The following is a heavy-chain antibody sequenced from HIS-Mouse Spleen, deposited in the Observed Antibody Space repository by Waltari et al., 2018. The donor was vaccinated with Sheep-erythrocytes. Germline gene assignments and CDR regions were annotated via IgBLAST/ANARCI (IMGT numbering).Heavy chain of an antibody. CDR2: IYYSGST. J-gene: IGHJ4*02. D-gene: IGHD5-18*01. CDR3: ARHKDTAMVHFDY. Sequence: QLQLQESGPGLVKPSETLSLTCTVSGGSISSSRYYWGWIRQPPGKGLEWIGSIYYSGSTYYNPSLKIRVTISVDTSKNQFSLKLSSVTAADTAVYYCARHKDTAMVHFDYWGQGTLVTVSS. CDR1: GGSISSSRYY. V-gene: IGHV4-39*01.